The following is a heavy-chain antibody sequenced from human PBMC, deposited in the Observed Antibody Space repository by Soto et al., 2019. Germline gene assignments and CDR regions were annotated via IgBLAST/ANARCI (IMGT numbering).Heavy chain of an antibody. CDR2: VRTEAYGGTT. CDR3: SYILPNYYDSSAYSGTLSPYYGMDV. Sequence: HPGGSLRLSCTPSGFTFGDYAVSWVRQAPGKGLEWVGFVRTEAYGGTTDYAASVKGRFTISRDDSKSIAYLQMNSLKTEDTAVYYCSYILPNYYDSSAYSGTLSPYYGMDVWGQGTTVTVSS. D-gene: IGHD3-22*01. V-gene: IGHV3-49*04. CDR1: GFTFGDYA. J-gene: IGHJ6*02.